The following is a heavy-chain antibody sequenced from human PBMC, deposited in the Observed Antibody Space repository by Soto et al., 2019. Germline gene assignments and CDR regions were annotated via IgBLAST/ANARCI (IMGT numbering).Heavy chain of an antibody. V-gene: IGHV1-24*01. J-gene: IGHJ2*01. CDR3: ATHLSESRGLKVSNFDL. CDR1: GHKLTELS. D-gene: IGHD3-10*01. Sequence: QVQLVQSGAEVRKPGASVKISCTVSGHKLTELSIHWVRQAPEKGLEWMGGFDPDAGKTILTQTFQGRVSVTEETSIDAAFMELRSLRNEDTATYYCATHLSESRGLKVSNFDLWGRGTLVPVAS. CDR2: FDPDAGKT.